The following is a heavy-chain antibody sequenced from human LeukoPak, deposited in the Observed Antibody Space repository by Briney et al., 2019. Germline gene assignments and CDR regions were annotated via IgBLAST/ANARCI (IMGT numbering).Heavy chain of an antibody. V-gene: IGHV3-48*01. Sequence: PGTSLRLSCVASGFTFSSYAMHWVRQAPGKGLEWVSYISSSGSIILYADSVKGRFTISRDNSKNTLYLQMNSLRAEDTAVYYCAKDPRDWGQGTLVTVSS. J-gene: IGHJ4*02. CDR1: GFTFSSYA. CDR2: ISSSGSII. CDR3: AKDPRD.